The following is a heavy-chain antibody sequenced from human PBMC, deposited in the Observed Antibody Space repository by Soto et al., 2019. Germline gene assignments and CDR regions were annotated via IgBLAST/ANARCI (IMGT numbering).Heavy chain of an antibody. Sequence: HPGGSLRLSCAASGFTFSSDGMHWVRQAPGKGLEWVAVIWYDGSNKYYADSVKGRFTISRDNSKNTLYLQMNSLRAEDTAVYYCASTEVSLYYFDYRGQRTLVTVSS. J-gene: IGHJ4*01. CDR3: ASTEVSLYYFDY. CDR2: IWYDGSNK. V-gene: IGHV3-33*01. D-gene: IGHD1-20*01. CDR1: GFTFSSDG.